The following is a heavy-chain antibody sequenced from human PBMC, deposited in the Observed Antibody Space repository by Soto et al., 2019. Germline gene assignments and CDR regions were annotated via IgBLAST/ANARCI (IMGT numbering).Heavy chain of an antibody. CDR3: ARLPNKSPQN. CDR2: ISTDASST. V-gene: IGHV3-74*01. CDR1: GFTFSSYW. Sequence: EVQLVESGGGLVQPGGSLRLSCAASGFTFSSYWMHWVRQAPGKGLVWVSSISTDASSTSYADPVKGRFTIPRDNAKNTLYRQMNSVRAEDTAVYYCARLPNKSPQNWRQGTLVIVSP. J-gene: IGHJ1*01.